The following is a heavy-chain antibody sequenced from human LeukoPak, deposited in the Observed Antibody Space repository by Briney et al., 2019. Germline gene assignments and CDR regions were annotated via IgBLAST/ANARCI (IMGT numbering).Heavy chain of an antibody. CDR2: ISGSGDST. Sequence: PGGSLRLFCAASGFTFSNYAMSWVRQALGKGLEWVSAISGSGDSTYYADSVEGRFTISRDNSKNTLYLQMNSLRAEDTAVYYCAKGGPVAADPRYFQHWGQGTLVTVSS. D-gene: IGHD6-19*01. CDR1: GFTFSNYA. J-gene: IGHJ1*01. V-gene: IGHV3-23*01. CDR3: AKGGPVAADPRYFQH.